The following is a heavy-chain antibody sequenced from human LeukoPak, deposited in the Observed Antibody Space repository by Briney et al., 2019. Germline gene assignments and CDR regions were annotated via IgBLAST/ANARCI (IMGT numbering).Heavy chain of an antibody. V-gene: IGHV1-8*01. CDR3: ARFTMVRGVIDGYYYYYYMDV. CDR1: GYTFTSYD. Sequence: ASVKVSCKASGYTFTSYDINWVRQATGQGLEWMGWMNPNSGNTGFAQKFQGRVTMTRNTSISTAYMELSSLRSEDAAVYYCARFTMVRGVIDGYYYYYYMDVWGKGTTVTVSS. CDR2: MNPNSGNT. J-gene: IGHJ6*03. D-gene: IGHD3-10*01.